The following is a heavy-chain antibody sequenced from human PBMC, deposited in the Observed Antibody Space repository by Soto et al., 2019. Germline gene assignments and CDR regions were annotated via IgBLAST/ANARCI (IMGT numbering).Heavy chain of an antibody. V-gene: IGHV3-15*07. D-gene: IGHD1-26*01. CDR1: DVAFSNAG. J-gene: IGHJ4*01. Sequence: PGGSLRLGCAACDVAFSNAGINWVRKAPGKGLEWVGRIKSRALGGTTDFAAPVRGRFAITRDDSRNMVYMQMNDLNTEDTAVYYCTTDSYSPIVEVRFDYWGHGTLVTVSS. CDR2: IKSRALGGTT. CDR3: TTDSYSPIVEVRFDY.